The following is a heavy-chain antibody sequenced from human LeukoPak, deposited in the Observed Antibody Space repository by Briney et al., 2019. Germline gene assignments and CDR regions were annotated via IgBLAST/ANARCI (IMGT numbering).Heavy chain of an antibody. Sequence: GGSLRLSCAASGFTFSTYSMNWVRRAPGKGLEWVSYISGSSNTIYYADSVKGRFTISRDNAKNSLYLQMNSLRGEDTAVYYCARGRYYDSSGYVPVDYWGQGTLVTVSS. D-gene: IGHD3-22*01. V-gene: IGHV3-48*01. CDR1: GFTFSTYS. J-gene: IGHJ4*02. CDR2: ISGSSNTI. CDR3: ARGRYYDSSGYVPVDY.